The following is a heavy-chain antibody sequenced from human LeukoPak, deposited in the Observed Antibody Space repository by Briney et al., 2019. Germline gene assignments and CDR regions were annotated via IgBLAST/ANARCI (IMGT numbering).Heavy chain of an antibody. CDR3: AKDGEGFYYYYYMDV. D-gene: IGHD7-27*01. Sequence: VGSLRLSCAASGFTFSSYAMSWVRQAPGKGLEWVSAISGSGGSTYYADSVKGRFTISRDNSKNTLYLQMNSLRAEDTAVYYCAKDGEGFYYYYYMDVWGKGTTVTVSS. V-gene: IGHV3-23*01. CDR2: ISGSGGST. CDR1: GFTFSSYA. J-gene: IGHJ6*03.